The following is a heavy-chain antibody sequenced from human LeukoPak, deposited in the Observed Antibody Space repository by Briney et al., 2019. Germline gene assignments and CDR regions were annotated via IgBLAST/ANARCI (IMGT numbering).Heavy chain of an antibody. J-gene: IGHJ6*03. CDR1: GFTFSTYE. CDR3: ARGMMVRGVIAYMDV. CDR2: ISSSSSYI. Sequence: GGSLRLSCEASGFTFSTYEMNWVRQAPGKGLEWVSSISSSSSYIYYADSVKGRFTISRDNAKNSLYLQMNSLRAEDTAVYYCARGMMVRGVIAYMDVWGKGTTVTVSS. D-gene: IGHD3-10*01. V-gene: IGHV3-21*01.